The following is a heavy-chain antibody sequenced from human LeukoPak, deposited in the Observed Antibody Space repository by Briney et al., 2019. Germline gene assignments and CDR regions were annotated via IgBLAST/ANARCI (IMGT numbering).Heavy chain of an antibody. Sequence: PSETLSLTCAVYGGSFSGYYWSWIRQPPGKGLEWIGEINHSGSTNYNPSLKSRVTISVDTSKNQFSLKLSSVTAADTAVYYCARHSSSGYVVYWGQGTLVTVSS. D-gene: IGHD3-22*01. J-gene: IGHJ4*02. V-gene: IGHV4-34*01. CDR1: GGSFSGYY. CDR3: ARHSSSGYVVY. CDR2: INHSGST.